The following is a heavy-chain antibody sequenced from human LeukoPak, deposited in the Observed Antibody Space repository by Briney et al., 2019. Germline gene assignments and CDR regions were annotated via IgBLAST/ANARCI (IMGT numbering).Heavy chain of an antibody. D-gene: IGHD1-26*01. Sequence: GGSLRLSCAASGFTFSSYSMNWVRQAPGKGLEWVSYITSSSSTIYYADSVKGRFTISRDNAKNSLYLQMNSLRAEDTAVYYCGIVAYYYYYMDVWGKGTTVTVSS. CDR2: ITSSSSTI. CDR1: GFTFSSYS. CDR3: GIVAYYYYYMDV. V-gene: IGHV3-48*01. J-gene: IGHJ6*03.